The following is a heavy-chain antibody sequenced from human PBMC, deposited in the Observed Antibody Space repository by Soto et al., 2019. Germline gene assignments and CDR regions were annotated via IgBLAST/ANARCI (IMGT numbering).Heavy chain of an antibody. CDR1: GFSFGDSA. V-gene: IGHV1-58*01. D-gene: IGHD3-3*02. CDR2: IVVVNGNT. Sequence: ELVQSGPEAREPGTSVKVSCRASGFSFGDSAVQWVRQGRGQRLEWIGWIVVVNGNTNYAQKFEGRVTLTRDESTSTSHMKLTRLSSDDTDVYFCAVTDLPFRPLTEPTENGMDVWGQGTTVTVSS. J-gene: IGHJ6*02. CDR3: AVTDLPFRPLTEPTENGMDV.